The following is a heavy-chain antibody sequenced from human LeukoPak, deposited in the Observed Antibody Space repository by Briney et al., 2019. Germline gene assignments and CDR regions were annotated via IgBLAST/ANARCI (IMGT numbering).Heavy chain of an antibody. CDR1: GFTFGDYY. J-gene: IGHJ6*02. D-gene: IGHD3-22*01. V-gene: IGHV3-11*06. CDR2: ISSSSSYI. Sequence: GGSLRLSCAASGFTFGDYYMSWIRQAPGKGLEWVSSISSSSSYIYYADSVKGRFTMSRDNAKNSLYLQMNSLRAEDTAVYYCARDGSYDSSGYNVVYYYYGMDVWGQGTTVTVSS. CDR3: ARDGSYDSSGYNVVYYYYGMDV.